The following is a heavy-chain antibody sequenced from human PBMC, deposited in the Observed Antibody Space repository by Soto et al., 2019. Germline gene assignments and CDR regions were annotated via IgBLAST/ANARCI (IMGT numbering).Heavy chain of an antibody. Sequence: SVKVSCKASGGTFSSYAISWVRQAPGQGLEWMGGIIPIFGTANYAQKFQGRVTITADKSTSTAYMELSSLRSEDTAVYYCAREKVDYGDYDYYYYGMDVWGQGTTVTVSS. V-gene: IGHV1-69*06. CDR1: GGTFSSYA. D-gene: IGHD4-17*01. CDR3: AREKVDYGDYDYYYYGMDV. J-gene: IGHJ6*02. CDR2: IIPIFGTA.